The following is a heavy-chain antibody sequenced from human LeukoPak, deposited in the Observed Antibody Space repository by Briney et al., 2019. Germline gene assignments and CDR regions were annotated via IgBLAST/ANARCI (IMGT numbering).Heavy chain of an antibody. CDR2: IYYSGST. J-gene: IGHJ6*04. V-gene: IGHV4-59*01. CDR1: GGSISSYY. D-gene: IGHD2-2*01. Sequence: SETLSLTCTVSGGSISSYYWSWIRQPPGKGLEWIGYIYYSGSTNYNPSLKSRVTISVDTSKNQFSLKLSSVTAADTAVYYCARDCSSTSCPRGGYYGMDVWGKGTTVTVCS. CDR3: ARDCSSTSCPRGGYYGMDV.